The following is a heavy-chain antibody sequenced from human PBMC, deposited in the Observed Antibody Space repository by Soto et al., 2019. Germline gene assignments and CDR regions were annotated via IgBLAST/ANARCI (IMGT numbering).Heavy chain of an antibody. D-gene: IGHD3-10*01. CDR3: RRGLRYLYGVDV. CDR1: EFTFSSYW. CDR2: INGDGSTT. J-gene: IGHJ6*02. Sequence: EVQLVESGGGLVQPGGSLRLSCAASEFTFSSYWMHWVRQPPGKGLVWVSRINGDGSTTNYADSVKGRFTISRDNAKNTLYLHINSLRAEDTAVYYCRRGLRYLYGVDVWGQGTTVTVSS. V-gene: IGHV3-74*01.